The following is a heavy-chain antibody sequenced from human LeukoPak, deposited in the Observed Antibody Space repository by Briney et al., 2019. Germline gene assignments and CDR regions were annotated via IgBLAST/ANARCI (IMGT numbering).Heavy chain of an antibody. CDR3: ARGRYGWLPFDY. CDR2: IYYSGST. D-gene: IGHD3-16*01. CDR1: GGSMSSYY. Sequence: PSETLSLTCAVSGGSMSSYYWSWIRQPPGKGLEWIGYIYYSGSTNYNPSLKSRVTISVDTSKNQFTLKLSSVTAADTAVYYCARGRYGWLPFDYWGQGTLVTVSS. J-gene: IGHJ4*02. V-gene: IGHV4-59*01.